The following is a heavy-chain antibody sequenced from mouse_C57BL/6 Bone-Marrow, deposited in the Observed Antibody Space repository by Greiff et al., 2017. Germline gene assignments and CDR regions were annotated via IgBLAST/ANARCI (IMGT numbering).Heavy chain of an antibody. Sequence: VQLQQSGAELVRPGSSVKMSCKTSGYTFTSYGINWVKQRPGQGLEWIGYIYIGNGYTEYNEKFKGKATLTSDTSSSTAYMQRSSLTSEDSAIYVCARKEYYYGNYDDYWGQGTTLTVSS. D-gene: IGHD2-1*01. J-gene: IGHJ2*01. CDR1: GYTFTSYG. V-gene: IGHV1-58*01. CDR2: IYIGNGYT. CDR3: ARKEYYYGNYDDY.